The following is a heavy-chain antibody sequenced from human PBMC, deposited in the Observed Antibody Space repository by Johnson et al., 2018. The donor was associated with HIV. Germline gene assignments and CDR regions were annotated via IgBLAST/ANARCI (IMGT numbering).Heavy chain of an antibody. V-gene: IGHV3-43D*03. CDR3: ANIGETYAFDI. CDR1: GFTFDDYA. Sequence: VQLVESGGDLVQPGGSLRLSCAASGFTFDDYAMHWVRQAPGKGLEWVSLISWDGGSTYYADSVKGRFTISRDNSKNSLYLQMNSLRAEDTALYYCANIGETYAFDIWGQGTMVTVSS. CDR2: ISWDGGST. D-gene: IGHD4-17*01. J-gene: IGHJ3*02.